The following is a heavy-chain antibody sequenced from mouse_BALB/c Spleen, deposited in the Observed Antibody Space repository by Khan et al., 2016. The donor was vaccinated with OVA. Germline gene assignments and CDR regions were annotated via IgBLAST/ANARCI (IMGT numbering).Heavy chain of an antibody. Sequence: EVQLQESGPGLVKPSQSLSLTCTVTGYSITSDYAWNWIRQFPGNKLEWMGYISYTGSTSYNPSLKSRISITRDTSKNQFFLHLNSVTTEDTATXYCARSLYYSDSYTMDYGGQGTSVTVSS. CDR3: ARSLYYSDSYTMDY. CDR2: ISYTGST. CDR1: GYSITSDYA. V-gene: IGHV3-2*02. D-gene: IGHD2-13*01. J-gene: IGHJ4*01.